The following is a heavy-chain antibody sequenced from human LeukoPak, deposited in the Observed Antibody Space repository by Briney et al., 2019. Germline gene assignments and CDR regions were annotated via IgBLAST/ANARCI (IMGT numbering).Heavy chain of an antibody. D-gene: IGHD3-9*01. Sequence: GGSLRLSCAASGFTFDDYAMHWVRQAPGKGLEWVSGISWNSGSIGYADSVKGRFTISRDNAKNSLYLQMNSLRAEDTALYYCAKDKVLRYFDWPNTAFDIWGQGTMVTASS. CDR3: AKDKVLRYFDWPNTAFDI. CDR1: GFTFDDYA. J-gene: IGHJ3*02. V-gene: IGHV3-9*01. CDR2: ISWNSGSI.